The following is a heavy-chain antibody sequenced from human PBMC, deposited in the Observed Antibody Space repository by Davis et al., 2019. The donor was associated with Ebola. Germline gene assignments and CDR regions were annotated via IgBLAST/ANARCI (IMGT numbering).Heavy chain of an antibody. J-gene: IGHJ4*02. Sequence: GGSLRLSCAASGFTFSSYAMSWVRQAPGKGLEWVSAISGSGGSTYYADSVKGRFTISRDSASNSVYLQMDSLRADDTAIYYCARGRFQGYFQDWGQGSLVTVSS. CDR3: ARGRFQGYFQD. CDR2: ISGSGGST. V-gene: IGHV3-23*01. CDR1: GFTFSSYA.